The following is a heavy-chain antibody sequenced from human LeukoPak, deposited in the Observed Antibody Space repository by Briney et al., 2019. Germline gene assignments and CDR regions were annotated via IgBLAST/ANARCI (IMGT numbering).Heavy chain of an antibody. Sequence: PGGSLRLSCVGSGFTFSNHAMSWVRQAPGKGLEWVSSISSSSSYIYYADSVKGRFTISRDNAKNSLYLQMNSLRAEDTAVYYCAREGGGATTGDYWGQGTLVTVSS. CDR3: AREGGGATTGDY. CDR1: GFTFSNHA. V-gene: IGHV3-21*01. CDR2: ISSSSSYI. J-gene: IGHJ4*01. D-gene: IGHD1-26*01.